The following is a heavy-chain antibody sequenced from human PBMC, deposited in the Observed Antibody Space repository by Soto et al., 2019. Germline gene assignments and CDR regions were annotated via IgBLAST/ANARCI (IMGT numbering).Heavy chain of an antibody. J-gene: IGHJ6*02. D-gene: IGHD3-16*01. CDR3: VMVDNYVTPTPQDV. CDR1: GYILVNYG. Sequence: QVQLVQSGDEVKKPGASVKVSCKASGYILVNYGIAWVRQAPGQGLEWMGWISPYTGNTHSATKVQGRLTMTTDTSTSTADMDLGSLTSDDTAVYYCVMVDNYVTPTPQDVWGQWTTVTVSS. CDR2: ISPYTGNT. V-gene: IGHV1-18*01.